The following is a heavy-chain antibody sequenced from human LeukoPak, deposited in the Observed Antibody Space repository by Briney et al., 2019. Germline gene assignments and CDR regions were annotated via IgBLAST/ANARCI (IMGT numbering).Heavy chain of an antibody. CDR3: AREYCSSTSCLYDY. Sequence: AGGSLRLSCAASGFTFSSYSMNWVRQAPGKGLEWVSYISSSRSTIYYADSVKGRFTISRDNAKNSLYLQMNSLRAEDTAVYYCAREYCSSTSCLYDYWAREPWSPSPQ. CDR1: GFTFSSYS. V-gene: IGHV3-48*01. D-gene: IGHD2-2*01. CDR2: ISSSRSTI. J-gene: IGHJ4*02.